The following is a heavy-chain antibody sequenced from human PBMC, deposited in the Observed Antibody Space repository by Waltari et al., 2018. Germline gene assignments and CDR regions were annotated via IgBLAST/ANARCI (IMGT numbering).Heavy chain of an antibody. V-gene: IGHV4-39*01. Sequence: QLQLQESGPGLVKPSETLSLTCTVSGGSISSSSYYWGWIRQPPGKGLEWIGSIYYSGSTYYNPSLKSRVTISVDTSKNQFSLKLSSVTAADTAVYYCARQYYGGNGGGLRFDPWGQGTLVTVSS. CDR2: IYYSGST. CDR1: GGSISSSSYY. D-gene: IGHD4-17*01. J-gene: IGHJ5*02. CDR3: ARQYYGGNGGGLRFDP.